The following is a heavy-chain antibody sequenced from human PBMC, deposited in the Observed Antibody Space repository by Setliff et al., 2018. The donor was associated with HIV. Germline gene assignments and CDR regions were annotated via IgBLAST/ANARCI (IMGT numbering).Heavy chain of an antibody. CDR2: IDRDARTT. D-gene: IGHD1-1*01. J-gene: IGHJ6*02. Sequence: GGSLRLSCAASGFTFSRYWMHWVRQVPGKGLVWVSRIDRDARTTTYADSVKGRFTISRDNSKNTLYLQMNTLRSDDTAVYYCARGKSGFETTGIDYGMDLWGQGTTVTVSS. CDR1: GFTFSRYW. CDR3: ARGKSGFETTGIDYGMDL. V-gene: IGHV3-74*01.